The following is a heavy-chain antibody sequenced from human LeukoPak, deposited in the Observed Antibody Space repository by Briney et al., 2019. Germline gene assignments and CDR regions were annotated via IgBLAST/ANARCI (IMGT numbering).Heavy chain of an antibody. V-gene: IGHV5-51*01. Sequence: GESLKISCKGSGYSFTSYWIGWVRQMPGKGLEWMGIIYPGDSDTRYSPSFQGQVTISADKSISTAYLQWSSLTASDTAMYYCARLRFLERLLDAFDIWGQGTMVTVSS. CDR1: GYSFTSYW. CDR3: ARLRFLERLLDAFDI. D-gene: IGHD3-3*01. J-gene: IGHJ3*02. CDR2: IYPGDSDT.